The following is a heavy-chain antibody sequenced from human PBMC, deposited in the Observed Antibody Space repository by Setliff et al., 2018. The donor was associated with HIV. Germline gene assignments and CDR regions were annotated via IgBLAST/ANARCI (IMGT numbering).Heavy chain of an antibody. J-gene: IGHJ4*02. CDR2: IYYSGNP. Sequence: KPSETLSLTCTVSGGSISGGYYYWSWIRQHPGKGLEWIGYIYYSGNPFYNPSLRGRVTISLDASKNQFSLKLSSVTAADTAVYYCARGFDYAQRPPLYYFDNWGQGTLVTVSS. CDR1: GGSISGGYYY. D-gene: IGHD2-2*01. V-gene: IGHV4-31*03. CDR3: ARGFDYAQRPPLYYFDN.